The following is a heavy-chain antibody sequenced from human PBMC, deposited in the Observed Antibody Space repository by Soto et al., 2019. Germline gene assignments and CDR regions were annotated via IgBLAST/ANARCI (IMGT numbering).Heavy chain of an antibody. Sequence: QVQLQQWGAGLLKPSETLSLTCAVYGGSFSGYYWSWIRQPPGKGLEWIGEINHSGSTNYNPSLKSRVTISVDTSKNQFSLRLSSVTAADTAVYYCARRPQYQLLLAYWGQGTLVTVPS. V-gene: IGHV4-34*01. CDR3: ARRPQYQLLLAY. J-gene: IGHJ4*02. D-gene: IGHD2-2*01. CDR1: GGSFSGYY. CDR2: INHSGST.